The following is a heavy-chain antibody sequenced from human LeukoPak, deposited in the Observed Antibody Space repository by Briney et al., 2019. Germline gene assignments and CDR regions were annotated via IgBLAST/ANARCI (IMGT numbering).Heavy chain of an antibody. CDR3: ARGEPPARILGPQAGYCSGGSCYPGAFDI. CDR1: GFTFSSYA. CDR2: ISGSGGST. Sequence: PGGSLRLSCAASGFTFSSYAMSWVRQAPGKGLEWVSAISGSGGSTYYADSVKGRFTISRDNSKNTLYLQMNSLRAEDTAVYYCARGEPPARILGPQAGYCSGGSCYPGAFDIWGQGTMVTVSS. J-gene: IGHJ3*02. D-gene: IGHD2-15*01. V-gene: IGHV3-23*01.